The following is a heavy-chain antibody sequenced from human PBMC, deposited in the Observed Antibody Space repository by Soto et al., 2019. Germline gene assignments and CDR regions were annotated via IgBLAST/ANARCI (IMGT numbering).Heavy chain of an antibody. Sequence: PGGSLRLSCAASGFTFSSYAMSWVRQAPGKGLEWVSSISGSGGRTYYADSVKGRFTISRDNAKNSLYLQMNSLRDEDTAVYYCAREEYVGFNCFAPWGQGTLVTVSS. CDR1: GFTFSSYA. J-gene: IGHJ5*02. CDR3: AREEYVGFNCFAP. D-gene: IGHD3-16*01. V-gene: IGHV3-23*01. CDR2: ISGSGGRT.